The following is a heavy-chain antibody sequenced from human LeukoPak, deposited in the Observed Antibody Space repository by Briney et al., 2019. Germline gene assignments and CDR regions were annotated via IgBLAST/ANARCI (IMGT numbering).Heavy chain of an antibody. J-gene: IGHJ4*02. CDR2: TNPSGGST. D-gene: IGHD3-3*01. Sequence: SGPQVKVSCKASGYTFTSYYMHWVRQAPGQGLEWMGITNPSGGSTSYAQKFQGRVTMTRDTSTSTVYVELSSLRSEDTAVYYCARDYDFWRRAGYWGQGTLVTVSS. CDR3: ARDYDFWRRAGY. V-gene: IGHV1-46*01. CDR1: GYTFTSYY.